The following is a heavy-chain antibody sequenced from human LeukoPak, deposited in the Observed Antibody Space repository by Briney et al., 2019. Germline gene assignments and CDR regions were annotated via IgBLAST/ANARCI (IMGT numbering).Heavy chain of an antibody. V-gene: IGHV1-18*01. CDR2: ISAYNGNT. D-gene: IGHD2-8*01. Sequence: ASVKVSCKASGGTFSSYAISWVRQAPGQGLEWMGWISAYNGNTNYAQKLQGRVTMTTDTSTSTAYMELRSLRSDDTAVYYCAREMLYSPWGDYWGQGTLVTVSS. CDR1: GGTFSSYA. CDR3: AREMLYSPWGDY. J-gene: IGHJ4*02.